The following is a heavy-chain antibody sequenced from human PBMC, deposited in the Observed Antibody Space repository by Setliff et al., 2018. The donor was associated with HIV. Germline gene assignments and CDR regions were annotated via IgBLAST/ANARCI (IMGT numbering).Heavy chain of an antibody. J-gene: IGHJ4*02. CDR3: TREIRDGYPRSSN. D-gene: IGHD3-10*01. CDR1: GFTFNSYA. V-gene: IGHV3-15*01. Sequence: GGSLRLSCVGSGFTFNSYAMNWVRQAPGKGLEWIGRIKSKTDGGTTDYAAPVKGRFTISRDDSKSTLYLQLTTLRTEDTGFYFCTREIRDGYPRSSNWGQGTLVTVSS. CDR2: IKSKTDGGTT.